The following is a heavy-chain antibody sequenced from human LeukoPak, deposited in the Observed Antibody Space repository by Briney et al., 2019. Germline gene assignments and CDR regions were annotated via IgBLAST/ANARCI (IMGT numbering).Heavy chain of an antibody. CDR1: GYTFTSYA. V-gene: IGHV1-3*01. Sequence: GASVKVSCKASGYTFTSYAMHWVRQAPGQRLEWMGWINAGNGNTKYSQKFQGRVTITRDTSASTAYMELSSLRSEDTAVYYCARDLPAAASRYYYYGMDVWGQGTTVTVSS. CDR3: ARDLPAAASRYYYYGMDV. J-gene: IGHJ6*02. CDR2: INAGNGNT. D-gene: IGHD6-25*01.